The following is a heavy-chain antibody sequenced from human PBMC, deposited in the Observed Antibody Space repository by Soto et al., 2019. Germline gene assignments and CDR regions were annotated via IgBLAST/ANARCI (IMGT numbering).Heavy chain of an antibody. Sequence: SYTLSLTCTFSVGSISNYFCNWIRQPAGKGLEWIGRIDNSGSTNYNPSLKSRITMSADTSRNQFSLKLNSVTAADTAVYYCARGGQDFWSGPFDYWGQGALVTVSS. J-gene: IGHJ4*02. CDR3: ARGGQDFWSGPFDY. CDR1: VGSISNYF. V-gene: IGHV4-4*07. CDR2: IDNSGST. D-gene: IGHD3-3*01.